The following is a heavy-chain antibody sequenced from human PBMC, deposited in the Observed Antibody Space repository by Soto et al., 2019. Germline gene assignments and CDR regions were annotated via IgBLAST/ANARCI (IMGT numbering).Heavy chain of an antibody. CDR2: IIPIFGTA. D-gene: IGHD6-6*01. V-gene: IGHV1-69*13. J-gene: IGHJ4*02. Sequence: GASVKVSCKASGGTFSSYAISWVRQAPGQGLEWMGGIIPIFGTANYAQKFQGRVTITADESTSTASMELSSLRSEDTAVYYCAREQLGTFDYWGQGTLVTVSS. CDR1: GGTFSSYA. CDR3: AREQLGTFDY.